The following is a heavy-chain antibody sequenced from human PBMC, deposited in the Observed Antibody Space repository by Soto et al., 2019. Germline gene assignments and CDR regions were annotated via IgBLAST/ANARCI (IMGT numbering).Heavy chain of an antibody. D-gene: IGHD3-3*01. CDR1: GFTLSSYG. CDR3: ARVRVDFWSGRYYYGMDV. V-gene: IGHV3-33*01. J-gene: IGHJ6*02. CDR2: IWYDGTNK. Sequence: GGSLRLSCAASGFTLSSYGMHWVRQAPGKGLEWVAVIWYDGTNKYYADSVKGRFTISRDNSKNTLYLQMNSLRAEDTAVYYCARVRVDFWSGRYYYGMDVWGQGTTVTVSS.